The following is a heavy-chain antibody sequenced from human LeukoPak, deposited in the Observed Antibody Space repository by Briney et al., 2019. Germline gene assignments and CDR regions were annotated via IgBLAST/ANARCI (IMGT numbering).Heavy chain of an antibody. CDR3: VRESFSRGDFN. CDR1: GFTFSSYW. CDR2: IKYDGDEK. D-gene: IGHD7-27*01. V-gene: IGHV3-7*01. J-gene: IGHJ4*02. Sequence: GGSLRLSCAASGFTFSSYWMSWVRQAPGKGLEWVANIKYDGDEKFYVDSVTGRFTISRDNAKNSLYLQMNSLTAEDTAVYYCVRESFSRGDFNWGQGTLVSVFS.